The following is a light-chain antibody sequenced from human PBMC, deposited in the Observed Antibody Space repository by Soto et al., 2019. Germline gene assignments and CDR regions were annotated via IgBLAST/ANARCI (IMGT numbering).Light chain of an antibody. CDR1: QSVRDN. V-gene: IGKV3-15*01. J-gene: IGKJ1*01. CDR3: QHYGYPQWT. Sequence: EIVLTQSPATLAFSARERATLSCRASQSVRDNLAWYQQKPGQAPRLLIYAVSTRATGIPARFSGSGSGTEFTLTISSLQSEDFAVYYCQHYGYPQWTFGQGTKVDI. CDR2: AVS.